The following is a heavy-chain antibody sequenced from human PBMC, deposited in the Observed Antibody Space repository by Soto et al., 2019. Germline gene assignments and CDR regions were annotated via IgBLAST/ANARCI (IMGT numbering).Heavy chain of an antibody. V-gene: IGHV1-18*01. CDR3: AEAKGIAAAGPWEWFER. D-gene: IGHD6-13*01. CDR1: GYTFTSYG. J-gene: IGHJ5*02. Sequence: ASVKVSCKASGYTFTSYGISWVRQAPGQGLEWMGWISAYNGNTNYAQKLQGRVTMTTDTSTSTAYMELRSLRSDDTAVYYCAEAKGIAAAGPWEWFERWGQGSLVTVCS. CDR2: ISAYNGNT.